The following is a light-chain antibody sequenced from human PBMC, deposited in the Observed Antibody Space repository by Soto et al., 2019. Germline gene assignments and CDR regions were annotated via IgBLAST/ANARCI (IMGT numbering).Light chain of an antibody. CDR1: QDIRTE. J-gene: IGKJ1*01. Sequence: ATQMTQSPSSLSASVGDRVTIACRASQDIRTELGWYQQKAGEAPKLLIYAASTLQSGVPPRFSGSGSGTDFTLTISSLQPEDFATYYCLQDYDYPRTFGQGTKVEMK. V-gene: IGKV1-6*01. CDR3: LQDYDYPRT. CDR2: AAS.